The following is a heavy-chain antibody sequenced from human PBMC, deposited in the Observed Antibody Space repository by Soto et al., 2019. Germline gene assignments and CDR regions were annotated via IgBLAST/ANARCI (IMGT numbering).Heavy chain of an antibody. CDR1: GYSFTSYW. CDR3: ARQQLAAAGDYDAFDI. J-gene: IGHJ3*02. CDR2: IYPGDSDT. Sequence: PGESLKISCKGSGYSFTSYWIGWVRQMPVKGLEWMGIIYPGDSDTRYSPSFQGQVTISADKSISTAYLQWSSLKASDTAMYYCARQQLAAAGDYDAFDIWGQGTMVTVSS. V-gene: IGHV5-51*01. D-gene: IGHD6-13*01.